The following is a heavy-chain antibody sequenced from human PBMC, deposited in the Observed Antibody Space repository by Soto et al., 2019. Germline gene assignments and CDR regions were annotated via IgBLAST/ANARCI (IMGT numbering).Heavy chain of an antibody. V-gene: IGHV4-59*08. CDR3: ARHRYSSSWGSYFDY. Sequence: SETLSLTCTVSGGSISSYYWSWIRQPPGKGLEWIGYVHDSWGSHYNPSLKSRVAISLDTSKSQFSLKLSSVTAADTAVYYCARHRYSSSWGSYFDYWGQGTLVTVS. CDR2: VHDSWGS. J-gene: IGHJ4*02. CDR1: GGSISSYY. D-gene: IGHD6-13*01.